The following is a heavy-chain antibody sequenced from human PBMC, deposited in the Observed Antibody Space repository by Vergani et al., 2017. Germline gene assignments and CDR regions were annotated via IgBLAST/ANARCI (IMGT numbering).Heavy chain of an antibody. CDR3: ARDPVGGTVTTSDY. Sequence: QVQLVQSGAEVKKPGSSVKVSCKASGGTFSSYAISWVRQAPGQGLEWMGGIIPIFGTANYAQKFQGRVTITADESTSTAYTELSSLRSEDTAVYYCARDPVGGTVTTSDYWGQGTLVTVSS. V-gene: IGHV1-69*01. D-gene: IGHD4-17*01. CDR2: IIPIFGTA. J-gene: IGHJ4*02. CDR1: GGTFSSYA.